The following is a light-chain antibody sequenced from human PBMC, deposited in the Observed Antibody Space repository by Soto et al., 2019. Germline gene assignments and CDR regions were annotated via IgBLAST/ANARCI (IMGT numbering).Light chain of an antibody. CDR3: SSFTSSATYV. CDR1: SSDVGAYNS. V-gene: IGLV2-14*01. CDR2: EVS. Sequence: QSALTQPASVSGSPGQSITISCTGTSSDVGAYNSVSWYQQYPGKAPKLMMYEVSNRTSGVSDRFSGSKSGNTASLTISGLQSWDEADYYCSSFTSSATYVFITGTKVTAL. J-gene: IGLJ1*01.